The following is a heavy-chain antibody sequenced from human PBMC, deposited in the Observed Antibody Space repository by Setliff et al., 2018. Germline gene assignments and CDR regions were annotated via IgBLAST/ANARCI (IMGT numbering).Heavy chain of an antibody. CDR1: GGSISSGSYF. CDR3: AREQWLDPPGYYYMDV. Sequence: SETLSLTCTVSGGSISSGSYFWSWIRQPAGKGLEWIGHIYTSGSTDYNPSLRSRVTISVDTSKNQFSLKLSSVTAADTAVYYCAREQWLDPPGYYYMDVWAKGTTVTVSS. CDR2: IYTSGST. J-gene: IGHJ6*03. D-gene: IGHD6-19*01. V-gene: IGHV4-61*09.